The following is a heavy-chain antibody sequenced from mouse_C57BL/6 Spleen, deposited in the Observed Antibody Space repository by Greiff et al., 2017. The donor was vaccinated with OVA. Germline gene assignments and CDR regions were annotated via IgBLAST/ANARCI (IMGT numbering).Heavy chain of an antibody. V-gene: IGHV2-2*01. CDR1: GFSLTSYG. CDR2: IWSGGST. CDR3: ARNEDYYSWFAY. J-gene: IGHJ3*01. D-gene: IGHD2-1*01. Sequence: VQWVESGPGLVQPSQSLSITCTVSGFSLTSYGVHWVRQSPGKGLEWLGVIWSGGSTDYNAAFISRLSISKDNSKSQVFFKMNSLQADDTAIYYCARNEDYYSWFAYWGQGTLVTVSA.